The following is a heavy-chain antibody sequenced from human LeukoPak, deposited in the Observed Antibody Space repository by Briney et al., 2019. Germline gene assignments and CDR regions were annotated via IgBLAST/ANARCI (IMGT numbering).Heavy chain of an antibody. CDR1: GGSFSGYY. Sequence: PSETLSLTCAVYGGSFSGYYWSWIRQPPGKGLEWIGEINHSGSTNYNPSLKSRVTILVDTSKNQFSLKLSSVTAADTAVYYCARGRAVVATRLDYWGQGTLVTVSS. CDR3: ARGRAVVATRLDY. V-gene: IGHV4-34*01. CDR2: INHSGST. J-gene: IGHJ4*02. D-gene: IGHD5-12*01.